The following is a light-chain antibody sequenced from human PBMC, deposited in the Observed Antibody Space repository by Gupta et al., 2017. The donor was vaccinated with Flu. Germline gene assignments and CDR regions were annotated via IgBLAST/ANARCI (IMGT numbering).Light chain of an antibody. CDR1: QSVFHSSFNRNQ. V-gene: IGKV4-1*01. CDR3: LQYYSSPFT. CDR2: WAS. Sequence: NCKSSQSVFHSSFNRNQLTWYQQRPGQPPKMLIYWASSRESGVPDRFSGSGSGTDFTPTISSLQVEDVAVYYCLQYYSSPFTFGQGTKLEIK. J-gene: IGKJ2*01.